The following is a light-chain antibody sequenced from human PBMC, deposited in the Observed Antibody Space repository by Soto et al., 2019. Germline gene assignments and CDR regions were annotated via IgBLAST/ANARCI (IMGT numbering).Light chain of an antibody. Sequence: DIQMTQSPPTLSASAGDRVTITCRASESISSWLAWYQQKPGKAPKLLMYKASSLESGVPSRFSGSGSGTEFTLTISSLQPDDFATYYCQQYNSFSQWKFGQGTKVDIK. V-gene: IGKV1-5*03. CDR3: QQYNSFSQWK. CDR2: KAS. J-gene: IGKJ1*01. CDR1: ESISSW.